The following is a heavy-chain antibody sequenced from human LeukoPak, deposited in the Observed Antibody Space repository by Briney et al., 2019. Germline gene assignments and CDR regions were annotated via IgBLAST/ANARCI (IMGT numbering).Heavy chain of an antibody. J-gene: IGHJ6*02. CDR1: GFTFSSYA. D-gene: IGHD1-14*01. V-gene: IGHV3-23*01. CDR3: ARGVGFTTCMDV. CDR2: FNGRGGTT. Sequence: GRSLRLSCAASGFTFSSYAMHWVRQAPGKGLEWVSYFNGRGGTTDYADSVKGRFTMLRDSSKDTLFLQMNSLRAEDTAVYYCARGVGFTTCMDVWGQGTTVTVSS.